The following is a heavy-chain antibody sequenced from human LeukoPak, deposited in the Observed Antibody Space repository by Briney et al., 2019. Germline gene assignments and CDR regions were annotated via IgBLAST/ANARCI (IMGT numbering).Heavy chain of an antibody. CDR3: ARSSEGRYYYDSSGFSYYYYYMDV. V-gene: IGHV4-39*07. D-gene: IGHD3-22*01. CDR1: GGSIGSSSYY. Sequence: SETLSLTCTVSGGSIGSSSYYWGWIRQPPGKGLEWIGSIYYSGSTYYNPSLKSRDTISVDTSKKQFSLKLSSVTAADTAVYYCARSSEGRYYYDSSGFSYYYYYMDVWGKGTTVTISS. J-gene: IGHJ6*03. CDR2: IYYSGST.